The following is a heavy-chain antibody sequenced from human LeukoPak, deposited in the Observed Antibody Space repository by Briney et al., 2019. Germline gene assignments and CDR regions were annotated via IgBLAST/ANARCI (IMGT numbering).Heavy chain of an antibody. CDR1: ENTFTDYD. CDR2: MNFNSGKT. Sequence: ASVKVSCKTSENTFTDYDINWVRQATGQGLEWMGWMNFNSGKTGYVQRFQGRVTITRNTSISTAYMELSSLRSEDTAVYYCARGPTVVIQVGVDYWGQGTLVTVSS. D-gene: IGHD4-23*01. V-gene: IGHV1-8*03. J-gene: IGHJ4*02. CDR3: ARGPTVVIQVGVDY.